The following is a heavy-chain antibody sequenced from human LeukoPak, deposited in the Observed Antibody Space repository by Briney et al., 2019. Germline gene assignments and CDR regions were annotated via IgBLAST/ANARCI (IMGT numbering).Heavy chain of an antibody. J-gene: IGHJ4*02. V-gene: IGHV4-31*02. CDR3: ARTKRPSITIFGVVTRFDY. D-gene: IGHD3-3*01. CDR2: IYYSGST. Sequence: SWVRQHPGKGLEWIGYIYYSGSTYYNPSLKSRVTISVDTSKNQFSLKLSSVTAADTAVYYCARTKRPSITIFGVVTRFDYWGQGTLVTVSS.